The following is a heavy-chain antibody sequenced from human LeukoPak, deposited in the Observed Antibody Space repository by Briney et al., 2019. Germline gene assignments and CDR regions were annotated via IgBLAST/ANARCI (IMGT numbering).Heavy chain of an antibody. J-gene: IGHJ4*02. Sequence: GGSLRLSCAASGFTFSSYSMNWVRQAPGKGLEWVANIKQDGSEKYYVDSVKGRFTISRDNAKNSLYLQMNSLGAEDTAVYYCARDRILYYYDSSGYHTAFDYWGQGTLVTVSS. CDR3: ARDRILYYYDSSGYHTAFDY. V-gene: IGHV3-7*03. CDR2: IKQDGSEK. CDR1: GFTFSSYS. D-gene: IGHD3-22*01.